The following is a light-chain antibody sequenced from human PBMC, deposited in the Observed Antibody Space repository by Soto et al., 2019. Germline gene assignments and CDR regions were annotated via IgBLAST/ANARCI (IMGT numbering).Light chain of an antibody. CDR3: QQRSNWPRT. V-gene: IGKV3-11*01. CDR1: QSVSSY. J-gene: IGKJ2*01. Sequence: EIVLTQSPATLSLSPGERATLSCRASQSVSSYLAWYQQKPGQAPRLLIYDASNRATGIPPRFSGSGSETDFTLTISSLEPEDFAVYYCQQRSNWPRTFGQGTKLEIK. CDR2: DAS.